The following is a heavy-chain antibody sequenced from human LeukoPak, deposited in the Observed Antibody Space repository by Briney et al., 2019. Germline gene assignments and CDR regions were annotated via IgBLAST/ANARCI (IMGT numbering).Heavy chain of an antibody. CDR1: GYTFSSYH. J-gene: IGHJ4*02. D-gene: IGHD1-26*01. CDR3: ARAWESIAGYYFDF. V-gene: IGHV1-46*01. CDR2: INPSFNPGVDVT. Sequence: ASVKVSCKASGYTFSSYHIHWVRQAPGQGIEWMGRINPSFNPGVDVTTYAQKFQGRVTMTRDLSTNTVYMELRSLTSDDTAVYYCARAWESIAGYYFDFWGQGTLVSVSS.